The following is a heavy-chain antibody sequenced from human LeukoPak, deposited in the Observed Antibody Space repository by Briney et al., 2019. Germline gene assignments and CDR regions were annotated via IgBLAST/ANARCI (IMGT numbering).Heavy chain of an antibody. CDR3: ARAGYSSEFDS. J-gene: IGHJ5*01. CDR1: GFTFSGYW. Sequence: GGSLRLSCAASGFTFSGYWMHWVRQAPGKGLVWVSRINSDEYSITYADSVKGRFTISRDNAKNTLYLQMNSLIAEDTAVYFCARAGYSSEFDSWGQGTLVTVSS. D-gene: IGHD6-19*01. V-gene: IGHV3-74*03. CDR2: INSDEYSI.